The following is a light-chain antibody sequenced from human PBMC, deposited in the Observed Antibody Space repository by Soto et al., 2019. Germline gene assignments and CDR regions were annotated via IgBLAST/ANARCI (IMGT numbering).Light chain of an antibody. V-gene: IGKV3-11*01. CDR1: QSIINY. CDR3: QQSTNWPPYT. Sequence: IVLTQSPVTLSLSPGERATLSCRASQSIINYLAWYQQKPSQAPRLLIYDASNRATGIPARFSGSGSGTDFTLTISSLEPEDFAVYYCQQSTNWPPYTFGQGTKLEIK. CDR2: DAS. J-gene: IGKJ2*01.